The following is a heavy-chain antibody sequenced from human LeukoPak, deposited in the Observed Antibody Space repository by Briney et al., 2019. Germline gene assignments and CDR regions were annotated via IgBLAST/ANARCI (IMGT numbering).Heavy chain of an antibody. J-gene: IGHJ5*02. V-gene: IGHV1-46*01. CDR2: INPSGGST. CDR1: GHTFTSYY. Sequence: ASVKVSCKASGHTFTSYYIHWVRQAPGQGLEWMGIINPSGGSTIYAQKFQGRVTMTRDMSTSTVYMELSSLRSEDTAVYHCARDGSSSGWFDPWGQGTLVTVSS. CDR3: ARDGSSSGWFDP. D-gene: IGHD6-6*01.